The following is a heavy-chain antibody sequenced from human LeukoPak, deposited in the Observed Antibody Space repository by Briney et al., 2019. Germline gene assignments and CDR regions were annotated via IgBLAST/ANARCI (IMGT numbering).Heavy chain of an antibody. Sequence: SETLSLTCAVSGGSISSGGYSWSWIRQPPGKGLEWIGYIYHSGSTYDNPSLKSRVTISVDRSKNQFSLKLSSVTAADTAVYYCARAESVVPAAIGWFDPWGQGTLVTVSS. CDR2: IYHSGST. CDR3: ARAESVVPAAIGWFDP. D-gene: IGHD2-2*01. CDR1: GGSISSGGYS. V-gene: IGHV4-30-2*01. J-gene: IGHJ5*02.